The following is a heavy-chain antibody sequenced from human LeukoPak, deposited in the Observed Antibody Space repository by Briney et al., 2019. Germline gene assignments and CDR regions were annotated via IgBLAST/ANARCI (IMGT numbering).Heavy chain of an antibody. CDR2: INPSDSDT. Sequence: GESLKISCKGSGSSFTNYWIGWVRQMPGKGLEWIAIINPSDSDTRYSPSFQGQVTISADKSISTAYLQWRSLRASDTAMYYCARRQRWGRTSYAFDIWGQGTMVTVSS. J-gene: IGHJ3*02. CDR3: ARRQRWGRTSYAFDI. CDR1: GSSFTNYW. V-gene: IGHV5-51*01. D-gene: IGHD5-24*01.